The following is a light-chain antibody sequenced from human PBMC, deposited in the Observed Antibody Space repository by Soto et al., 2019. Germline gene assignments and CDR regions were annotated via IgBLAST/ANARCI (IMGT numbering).Light chain of an antibody. CDR1: SGHSSYI. V-gene: IGLV4-60*02. CDR2: LEGSGSY. CDR3: ETWASNINWV. J-gene: IGLJ3*02. Sequence: QPVLTQSSSASASLGSSVKLTCTLSSGHSSYIIAWHQQQPGKAPRYLMKLEGSGSYNKGSGVPDRFSGSSSGADRYLTISVLQFEDEADYYCETWASNINWVFGGGTKLTVL.